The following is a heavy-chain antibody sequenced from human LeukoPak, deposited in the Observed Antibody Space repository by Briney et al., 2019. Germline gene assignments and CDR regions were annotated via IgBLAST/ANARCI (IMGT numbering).Heavy chain of an antibody. V-gene: IGHV4-61*05. J-gene: IGHJ4*02. CDR2: IYYSGST. CDR3: ARRGEGGTVDY. D-gene: IGHD3-16*01. Sequence: PSETLSLTCTVSGYSISSSYYWGWIRQPPGKGLEWIGYIYYSGSTNYNPSLKSRVTISVDTSKNQFSLKLSSVTAADTAVYYCARRGEGGTVDYWGQGTLVTVPS. CDR1: GYSISSSYY.